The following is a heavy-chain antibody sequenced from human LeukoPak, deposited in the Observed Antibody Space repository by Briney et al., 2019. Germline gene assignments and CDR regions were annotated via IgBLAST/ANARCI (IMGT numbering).Heavy chain of an antibody. CDR1: GYTLTELS. Sequence: ASVKVSCKVSGYTLTELSMHWARQAPGKGLEWMGGFDPEGGETIYAQKFQGRVTMTEDTSTDTAYMELSSLRSEDTAVYYCATDKGGSSWPFDYWGQGTLVTVSS. CDR2: FDPEGGET. V-gene: IGHV1-24*01. CDR3: ATDKGGSSWPFDY. J-gene: IGHJ4*02. D-gene: IGHD6-13*01.